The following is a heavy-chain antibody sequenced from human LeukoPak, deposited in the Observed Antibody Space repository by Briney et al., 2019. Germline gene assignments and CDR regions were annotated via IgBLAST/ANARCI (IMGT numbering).Heavy chain of an antibody. V-gene: IGHV4-59*01. CDR2: IYYSGST. Sequence: SETLSLTCTVSGGSISSYYWSWIRQPPGKGLEWIGYIYYSGSTNYNPSLKSRVTISVDTSKNQFSLKLSSETAADTAVYYCASHGDYAEYWGQGTLVTVSS. CDR1: GGSISSYY. D-gene: IGHD4-17*01. CDR3: ASHGDYAEY. J-gene: IGHJ4*02.